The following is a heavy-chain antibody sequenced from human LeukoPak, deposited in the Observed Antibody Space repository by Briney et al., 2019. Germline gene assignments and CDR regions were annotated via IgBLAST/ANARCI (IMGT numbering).Heavy chain of an antibody. Sequence: ASVKVSCKASGGTFSSYAISWVRQAPGQGLEWMGGIIPIFGTANYAQKFQGRVTITTDESTSTAYMELSSLRSEDTAVYYCASRGITGNTYNWFDPWGQGTLVTVCS. V-gene: IGHV1-69*05. CDR3: ASRGITGNTYNWFDP. D-gene: IGHD1-20*01. CDR1: GGTFSSYA. J-gene: IGHJ5*02. CDR2: IIPIFGTA.